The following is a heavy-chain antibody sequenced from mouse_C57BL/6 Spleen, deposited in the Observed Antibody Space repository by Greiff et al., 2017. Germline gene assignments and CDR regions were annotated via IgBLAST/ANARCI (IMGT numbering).Heavy chain of an antibody. CDR1: GYTFTSYW. CDR3: ARSPITAVVATEGAMDD. D-gene: IGHD1-1*01. CDR2: IDPSDSYT. Sequence: QVQLQQPGAELVKPGASVKLSCKASGYTFTSYWMQWVKQRPGQGLEWIGEIDPSDSYTNYNQKFKGKATLTVDTSSSTAYMQRSSLTSEDSAVSYCARSPITAVVATEGAMDDWGQETSVTVSS. V-gene: IGHV1-50*01. J-gene: IGHJ4*01.